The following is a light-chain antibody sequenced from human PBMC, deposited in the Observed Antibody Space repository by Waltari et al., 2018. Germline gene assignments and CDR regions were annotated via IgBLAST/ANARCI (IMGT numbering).Light chain of an antibody. J-gene: IGKJ1*01. CDR3: QQYYTVSRT. Sequence: DIVMTQSPDSLAVPLGERATINCKSSETILSNPNNKNYLAWYQQKAGQPPKLLVYWAPTRESGVPDRFSGSGSGTDFTLTISSLQAEDVAVYYCQQYYTVSRTFGQGTRVEIK. CDR2: WAP. CDR1: ETILSNPNNKNY. V-gene: IGKV4-1*01.